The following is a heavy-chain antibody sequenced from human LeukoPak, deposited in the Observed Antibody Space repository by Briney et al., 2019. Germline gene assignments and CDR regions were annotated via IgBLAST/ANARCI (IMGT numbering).Heavy chain of an antibody. Sequence: SQTLSLTCAISGDSVSSNSAAWNWIRQSPSRGLEWLGRTYYRSKWYNDYAVSVKSRITINPDTSKNQFSLQLNSVTPEDTAVYYCASGPYCSSTSCYLSDAFDIWGQGTMVTVSS. D-gene: IGHD2-2*01. V-gene: IGHV6-1*01. CDR2: TYYRSKWYN. CDR1: GDSVSSNSAA. J-gene: IGHJ3*02. CDR3: ASGPYCSSTSCYLSDAFDI.